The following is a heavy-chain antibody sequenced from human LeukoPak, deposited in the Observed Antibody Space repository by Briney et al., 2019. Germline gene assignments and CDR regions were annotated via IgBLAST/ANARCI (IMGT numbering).Heavy chain of an antibody. D-gene: IGHD5-18*01. CDR3: ARGRGYSYGPFDY. J-gene: IGHJ4*02. CDR2: IYYSGST. V-gene: IGHV4-59*01. Sequence: SETLSLTCTVSGGSISSYFWSWIRQPPGKGLEWIGYIYYSGSTNYKPSLKSRVTISVDTSKNQFSLKLSSVTAADTAVYYCARGRGYSYGPFDYWGQGTLVTVSS. CDR1: GGSISSYF.